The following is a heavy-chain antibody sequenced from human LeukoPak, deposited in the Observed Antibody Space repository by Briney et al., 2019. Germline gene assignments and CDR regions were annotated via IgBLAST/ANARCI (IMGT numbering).Heavy chain of an antibody. Sequence: SVKVSCKASGGTFSSYAISWVRQAPGQGLEWMGGIIPIFGTANYAQKFQGRVTITADESTNTAYMELSSLRSEDTAVYYCARVWVTPYYYYGMDVWGQGTTVTVSS. J-gene: IGHJ6*02. CDR2: IIPIFGTA. CDR1: GGTFSSYA. V-gene: IGHV1-69*13. CDR3: ARVWVTPYYYYGMDV. D-gene: IGHD3-16*01.